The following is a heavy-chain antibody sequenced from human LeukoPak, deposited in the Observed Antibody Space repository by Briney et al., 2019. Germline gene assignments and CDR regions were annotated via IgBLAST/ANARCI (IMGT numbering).Heavy chain of an antibody. Sequence: GGSLRLSCAASGFTFSSYWMSWVRQAPGKGLEWVANIKQDGSEKYYVDSVKGRFTISRDNAKNSLYLQMNSLRAEDTAVYYCARDLMGATHYFQYWGQGTLVTVSS. CDR1: GFTFSSYW. D-gene: IGHD1-26*01. CDR2: IKQDGSEK. J-gene: IGHJ1*01. V-gene: IGHV3-7*01. CDR3: ARDLMGATHYFQY.